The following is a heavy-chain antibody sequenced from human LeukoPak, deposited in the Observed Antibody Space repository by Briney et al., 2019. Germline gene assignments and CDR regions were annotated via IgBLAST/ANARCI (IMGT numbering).Heavy chain of an antibody. CDR3: ARPRDSSGYYSGDAFDI. J-gene: IGHJ3*02. CDR2: ISSGGTT. V-gene: IGHV3-66*04. Sequence: GGSLRLSCAASEFSVSINFMSWVRQAPGKGLEWVSVISSGGTTYYADSVKGRFTISRDNSKNTLSLQMNSLRAEDTAVYYCARPRDSSGYYSGDAFDIWGQGTMVTVSS. CDR1: EFSVSINF. D-gene: IGHD3-22*01.